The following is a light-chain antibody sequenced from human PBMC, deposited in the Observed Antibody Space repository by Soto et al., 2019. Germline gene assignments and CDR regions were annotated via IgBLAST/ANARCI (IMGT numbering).Light chain of an antibody. J-gene: IGLJ2*01. CDR1: DLPNQY. Sequence: SYELTQPPSVSVSPGQTARITCSGDDLPNQYAYWYQQKPGQAPVVVIHKDSERPSGIPERFSGSSSGTIVTLTISGVQAEDEADYYCQSADSSGSYVLFGGGTKLTVL. CDR2: KDS. V-gene: IGLV3-25*03. CDR3: QSADSSGSYVL.